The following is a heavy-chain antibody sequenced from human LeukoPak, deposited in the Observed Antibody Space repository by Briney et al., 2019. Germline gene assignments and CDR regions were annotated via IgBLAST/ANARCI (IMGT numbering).Heavy chain of an antibody. D-gene: IGHD6-13*01. CDR1: GYRFTSCC. CDR2: IYPGDTDT. Sequence: GESLKISCKSPGYRFTSCCIGWVRQMPGKGLEWMGIIYPGDTDTRYSPSFRGQVTISADKSITTAHLQWRSLKASDTAMYYCARGGIPAAGTGGADFDYWGQGTLVTVSS. CDR3: ARGGIPAAGTGGADFDY. V-gene: IGHV5-51*01. J-gene: IGHJ4*02.